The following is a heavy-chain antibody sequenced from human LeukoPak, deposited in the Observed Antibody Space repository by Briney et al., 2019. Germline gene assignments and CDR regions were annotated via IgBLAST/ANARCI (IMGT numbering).Heavy chain of an antibody. CDR1: GFTFSSYG. D-gene: IGHD6-13*01. CDR3: ARAEYSSSWFLEY. Sequence: GGSLRLSCAASGFTFSSYGMHWVRQAPGKGLEWVAVISYDGSNKYYADSVKGRFTISRDNSKNTLYLQMNSLRAEDTAVYYCARAEYSSSWFLEYWGQGTLVTVSS. V-gene: IGHV3-30*03. CDR2: ISYDGSNK. J-gene: IGHJ4*02.